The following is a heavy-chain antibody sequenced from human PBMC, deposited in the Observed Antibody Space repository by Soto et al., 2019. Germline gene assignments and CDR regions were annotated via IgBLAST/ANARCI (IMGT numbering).Heavy chain of an antibody. V-gene: IGHV1-8*01. J-gene: IGHJ4*02. CDR1: RYTFTSYD. CDR2: MNPNSGNT. D-gene: IGHD6-13*01. Sequence: ASVKVSCKASRYTFTSYDMNWVRQATEQGLEWMGWMNPNSGNTGYAQKFQGRVTMTRNTSISTAYMELSSLRSEDTAVYYCARGLYSSSWSYYFDYWGQGTLVTVSS. CDR3: ARGLYSSSWSYYFDY.